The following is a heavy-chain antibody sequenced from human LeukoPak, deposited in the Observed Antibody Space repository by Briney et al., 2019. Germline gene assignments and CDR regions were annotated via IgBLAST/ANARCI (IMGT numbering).Heavy chain of an antibody. CDR3: AKTPRDSGYVEFDY. CDR1: GFTFTSYS. D-gene: IGHD5-12*01. V-gene: IGHV3-23*01. J-gene: IGHJ4*02. Sequence: GGSLRLSCAASGFTFTSYSMNWVRQAPGKGLEWVSTISGGGGSTYYADSVKGRFTISRDNSKNTLYLQVNSLRAEDTAVYYCAKTPRDSGYVEFDYWGQGTLVTVS. CDR2: ISGGGGST.